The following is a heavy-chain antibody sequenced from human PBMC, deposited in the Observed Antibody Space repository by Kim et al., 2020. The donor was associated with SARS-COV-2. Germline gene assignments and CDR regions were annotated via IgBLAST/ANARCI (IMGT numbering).Heavy chain of an antibody. D-gene: IGHD5-18*01. J-gene: IGHJ3*02. CDR1: GISIRDGGYY. CDR2: IHHTGSA. Sequence: SETLSLTCTVSGISIRDGGYYWSWIRQRPGKGLEWIGYIHHTGSAHYNPSLRSRLTISVDTSKNQLSLKVFSVTAADTAVYYCARDWASGYPTYDAFDIWGQGTMVTVSS. CDR3: ARDWASGYPTYDAFDI. V-gene: IGHV4-31*03.